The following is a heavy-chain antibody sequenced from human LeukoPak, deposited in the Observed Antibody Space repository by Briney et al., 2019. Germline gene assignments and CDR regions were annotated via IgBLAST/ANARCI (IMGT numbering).Heavy chain of an antibody. CDR3: ARDKYYYDSSGYHDYFDY. J-gene: IGHJ4*02. CDR2: IYTSGST. Sequence: SQTLSLTCTVSGGSISSGSYYWSWIRQPAGKGLEWIGRIYTSGSTNYNPSLKSRVTISVDTSKNQFSLKLSSVTAADTAVYYCARDKYYYDSSGYHDYFDYWGQGTLVTVSS. CDR1: GGSISSGSYY. V-gene: IGHV4-61*02. D-gene: IGHD3-22*01.